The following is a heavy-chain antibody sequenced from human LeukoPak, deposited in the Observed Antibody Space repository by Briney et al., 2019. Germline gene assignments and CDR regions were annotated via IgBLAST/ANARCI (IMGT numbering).Heavy chain of an antibody. CDR2: ISYDGSNK. CDR1: GFTFSSYA. V-gene: IGHV3-30*04. CDR3: ARDLRSAVFGVVIISNCFDP. D-gene: IGHD3-3*01. Sequence: GGSLRLSCAASGFTFSSYAMHWVRQAPGKGLEWVAVISYDGSNKYYADYVKGRFTISRDNSKNTLYLQMNSLRAEDTAVYYSARDLRSAVFGVVIISNCFDPWGQGTLVTVSS. J-gene: IGHJ5*02.